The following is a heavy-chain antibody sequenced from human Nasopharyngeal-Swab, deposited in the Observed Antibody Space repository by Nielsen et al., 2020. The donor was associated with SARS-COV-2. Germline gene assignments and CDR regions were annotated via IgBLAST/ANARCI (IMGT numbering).Heavy chain of an antibody. V-gene: IGHV1-46*01. D-gene: IGHD4-23*01. J-gene: IGHJ4*02. CDR3: ARDPRTTVDTNKYYFDY. Sequence: VSVEVSCKASGYTFTTYYMHWVRQAPGQGLEWMGIINPSGGSTSYAQKFQGRVTMTRDTSTNSVYMELSSLRSEDTAVYYCARDPRTTVDTNKYYFDYWGQGTLVTVSS. CDR2: INPSGGST. CDR1: GYTFTTYY.